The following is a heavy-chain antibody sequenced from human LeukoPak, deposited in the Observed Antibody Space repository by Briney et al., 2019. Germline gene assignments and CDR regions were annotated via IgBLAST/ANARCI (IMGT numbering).Heavy chain of an antibody. CDR1: GGSISSYY. CDR3: ARGGSYYDFWSGYYDYYYYMDV. CDR2: IYESGST. D-gene: IGHD3-3*01. J-gene: IGHJ6*03. Sequence: SETLSLTCRASGGSISSYYWSWIRQPPGKGLEWIGYIYESGSTSYNLTLQSRVTISIDTSKNQFSLRLTSVTAADTAVYYCARGGSYYDFWSGYYDYYYYMDVWGKGTTVTVSS. V-gene: IGHV4-59*01.